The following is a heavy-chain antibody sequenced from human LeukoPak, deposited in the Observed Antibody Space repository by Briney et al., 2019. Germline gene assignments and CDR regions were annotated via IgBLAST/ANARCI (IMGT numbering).Heavy chain of an antibody. CDR3: ARYYEGWGYCSGGSCYRAYYGMDV. CDR1: GYTFTSYG. J-gene: IGHJ6*02. D-gene: IGHD2-15*01. V-gene: IGHV1-18*01. Sequence: PGASVKVSCTASGYTFTSYGISWVRQAPGQGLEWMGWISAYNGNTNYAQKLQGRVTMTTDTSTSTAYMELRSLRSDDTAVYYCARYYEGWGYCSGGSCYRAYYGMDVWGQGTTVTVSS. CDR2: ISAYNGNT.